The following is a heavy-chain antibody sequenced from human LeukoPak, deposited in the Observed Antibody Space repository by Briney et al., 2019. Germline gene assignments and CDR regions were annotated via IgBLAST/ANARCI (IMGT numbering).Heavy chain of an antibody. CDR2: ISGSGGST. Sequence: PGGSLRLSCAASGFTFSSYAMSWVRQAPGKGLEWVSAISGSGGSTYYADSVKGRFTISRDNSKSTLYLQMNSLRAEDTAVYYCASPDPYSSSWYYFDHWGQGTLVTVSS. CDR1: GFTFSSYA. J-gene: IGHJ4*02. V-gene: IGHV3-23*01. D-gene: IGHD6-13*01. CDR3: ASPDPYSSSWYYFDH.